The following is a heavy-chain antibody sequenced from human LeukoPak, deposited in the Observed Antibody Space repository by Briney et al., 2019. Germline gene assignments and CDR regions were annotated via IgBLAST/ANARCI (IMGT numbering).Heavy chain of an antibody. V-gene: IGHV4-39*01. CDR1: GGSVSISGSY. CDR3: AGFKSGTMYDY. Sequence: PSETLSLTCTVSGGSVSISGSYWGWIRQPPGKGLEWIGVISYSGRPSYNPSLQSRVTMSLDTSKNQFSLRLSSVSAADTAVYYCAGFKSGTMYDYWGQGTLVTVSS. D-gene: IGHD1-7*01. J-gene: IGHJ4*02. CDR2: ISYSGRP.